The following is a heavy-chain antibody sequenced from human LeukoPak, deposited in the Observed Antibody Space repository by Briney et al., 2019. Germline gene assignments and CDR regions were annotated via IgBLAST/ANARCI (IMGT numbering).Heavy chain of an antibody. D-gene: IGHD3-3*01. V-gene: IGHV1-18*01. Sequence: GASVKVSCKASGYTFTSYGISWVRQAPGQGLEWMGWISAYNGNTNYAQKLQGRVTMTTDTSTSTAYMELRSLRSDDAAVYYCARDPRASNYDFWSGYYTWDAFDIWGQGTMATVSS. CDR2: ISAYNGNT. CDR3: ARDPRASNYDFWSGYYTWDAFDI. CDR1: GYTFTSYG. J-gene: IGHJ3*02.